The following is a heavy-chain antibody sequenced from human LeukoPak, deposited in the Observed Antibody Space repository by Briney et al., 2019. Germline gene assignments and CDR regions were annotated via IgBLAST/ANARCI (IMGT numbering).Heavy chain of an antibody. CDR3: AKRQLKDIVVVVAATLGAFDI. Sequence: PGGSLRLSCAASGFTFSSYGMHWVRQAPGEGLEWVAVISYDGSNKYYADSVKGRFTISRDNSKNTLYLQMNSLRAEDTAVYYCAKRQLKDIVVVVAATLGAFDIWGQGTMVTVSS. D-gene: IGHD2-15*01. CDR2: ISYDGSNK. J-gene: IGHJ3*02. V-gene: IGHV3-30*18. CDR1: GFTFSSYG.